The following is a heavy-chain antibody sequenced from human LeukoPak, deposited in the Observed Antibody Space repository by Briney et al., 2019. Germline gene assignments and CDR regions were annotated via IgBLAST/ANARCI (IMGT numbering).Heavy chain of an antibody. V-gene: IGHV3-33*01. D-gene: IGHD3-3*01. CDR2: IWYDGSNK. J-gene: IGHJ3*02. Sequence: GGSLRLSCAASGLSLTTHGMHWVRQAPGKGLEWVAVIWYDGSNKYYADSVKGRFTISRDNSRNTLYLQMDSLRAEDTAVYYCAREIFSRDDAFDIWGQGTMVTVSS. CDR1: GLSLTTHG. CDR3: AREIFSRDDAFDI.